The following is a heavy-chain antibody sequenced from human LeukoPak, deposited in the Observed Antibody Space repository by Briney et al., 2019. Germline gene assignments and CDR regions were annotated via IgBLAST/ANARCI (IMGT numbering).Heavy chain of an antibody. CDR1: GYTLTELS. CDR3: AATKYYDILTGYPTPGAFDI. J-gene: IGHJ3*02. Sequence: ASVKVSCKVSGYTLTELSMHWVRQAPGKGLEWMGGFDPEDGETIYAQKFQGRVTMTEDTSTDTAYMELSSLRSEDTAVYYCAATKYYDILTGYPTPGAFDIWCQGTMVTVSS. D-gene: IGHD3-9*01. CDR2: FDPEDGET. V-gene: IGHV1-24*01.